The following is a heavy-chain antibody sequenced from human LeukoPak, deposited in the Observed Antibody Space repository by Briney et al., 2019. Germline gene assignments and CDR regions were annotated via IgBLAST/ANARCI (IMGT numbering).Heavy chain of an antibody. Sequence: ESGPTLVNPTQTLTLTCTFSGFSLSTSGMCVSWIRQPPGKALEWLARIDWDDDKYYSTSLKTRLTISKDTSKNQVVLTMTNMDPVDTATYYCARITYYYDSSPFDPWGQGTLVTVSS. CDR2: IDWDDDK. V-gene: IGHV2-70*11. D-gene: IGHD3-22*01. CDR3: ARITYYYDSSPFDP. J-gene: IGHJ5*02. CDR1: GFSLSTSGMC.